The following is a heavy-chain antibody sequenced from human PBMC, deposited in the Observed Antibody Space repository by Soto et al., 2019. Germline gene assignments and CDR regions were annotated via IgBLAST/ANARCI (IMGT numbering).Heavy chain of an antibody. J-gene: IGHJ5*02. V-gene: IGHV1-69*12. CDR2: IVPLFGTA. D-gene: IGHD3-3*01. CDR1: GGTFGNTA. Sequence: QVQLVQSGAEVKEPGSSVNVSCKTSGGTFGNTAVTWVRQVPGHGLEWIGGIVPLFGTANYAQKFRGRVMITAEESTRTAYMDLSSPRSDDTAIYYCARDGDPGFSFWSGPLGGGRFDPWGQGTLVTVSS. CDR3: ARDGDPGFSFWSGPLGGGRFDP.